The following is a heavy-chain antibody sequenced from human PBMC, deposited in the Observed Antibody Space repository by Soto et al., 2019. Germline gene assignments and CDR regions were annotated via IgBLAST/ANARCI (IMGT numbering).Heavy chain of an antibody. J-gene: IGHJ4*02. CDR2: INNDATYR. V-gene: IGHV3-11*06. D-gene: IGHD3-3*01. Sequence: PGGSLRLSCAVSGFTFSDYFITWIRQAPGKGLEWISYINNDATYRKYADSVKGRFTVSRDNAKNSVFLQMNSLRPEDTALYYCGKGDTLFGVVDDWGPGTLVTVSS. CDR1: GFTFSDYF. CDR3: GKGDTLFGVVDD.